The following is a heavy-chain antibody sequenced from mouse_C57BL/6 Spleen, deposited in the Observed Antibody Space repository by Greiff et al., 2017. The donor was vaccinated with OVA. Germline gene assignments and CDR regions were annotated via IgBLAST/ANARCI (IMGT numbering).Heavy chain of an antibody. CDR2: ISDGGSYT. CDR1: GFTFSSYA. Sequence: EVMLVESGGGLVKPGGSLKLSCAASGFTFSSYAMSWVRQTPEKRLEWVATISDGGSYTYYPDNVKGRFTISRDNAKNNLYLQMSHLKSEDTAMYYCARNWDQYYFDYWGQSTTLTVSS. V-gene: IGHV5-4*03. J-gene: IGHJ2*01. CDR3: ARNWDQYYFDY. D-gene: IGHD4-1*01.